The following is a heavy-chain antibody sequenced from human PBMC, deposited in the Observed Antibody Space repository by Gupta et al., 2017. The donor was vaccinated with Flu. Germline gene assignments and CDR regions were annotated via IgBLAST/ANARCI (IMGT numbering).Heavy chain of an antibody. Sequence: QLHLQESGPGHLKPSETLSLTCTVSGGSLGSSYWTWIRQTPGKGVEWLAYMHYSGITKHNDSRCLKNRVCISLDTSRDEVSLTVISFTAADTGTYDGAGVFFNRNPCYQFDNWGRGGPGTVST. CDR2: MHYSGITKH. J-gene: IGHJ1*01. CDR1: GGSLGSSY. D-gene: IGHD2-2*01. V-gene: IGHV4-59*08. CDR3: AGVFFNRNPCYQFDN.